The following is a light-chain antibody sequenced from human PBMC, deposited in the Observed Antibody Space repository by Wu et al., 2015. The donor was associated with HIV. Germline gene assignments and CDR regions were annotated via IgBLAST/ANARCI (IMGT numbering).Light chain of an antibody. CDR3: QQYESSIT. Sequence: ENVLTQSPGTLSLSPGERATLSCRASQSVTNNYFAWFQQKPGQAPRLLIYSASSRATGIPDRFSGSGSGTDFTLTITRLEPEDFAVYYCQQYESSITLGQGTRLDIK. CDR1: QSVTNNY. J-gene: IGKJ5*01. CDR2: SAS. V-gene: IGKV3-20*01.